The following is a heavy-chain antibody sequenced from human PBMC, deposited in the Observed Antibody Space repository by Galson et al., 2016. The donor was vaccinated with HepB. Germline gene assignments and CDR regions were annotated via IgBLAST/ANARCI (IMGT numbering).Heavy chain of an antibody. CDR3: ARHRTYGDSPAAFEI. Sequence: ETLSLTCTVSSGSISSSRYYWGWIRQPPGKGLEWIGSVYYSGTAYYDPSLKSRVSISVDTSKNQFSLKLSSVTAADTAVYYCARHRTYGDSPAAFEIWGPGTMVNVSS. V-gene: IGHV4-39*01. J-gene: IGHJ3*02. CDR1: SGSISSSRYY. CDR2: VYYSGTA. D-gene: IGHD2-21*02.